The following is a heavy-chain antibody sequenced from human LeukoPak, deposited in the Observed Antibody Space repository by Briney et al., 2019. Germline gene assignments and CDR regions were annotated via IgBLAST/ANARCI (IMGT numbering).Heavy chain of an antibody. Sequence: GGSLRLSCAASGFTFSDYTMTWVRQAPGKGLEWVASISSDSSYIDYADSVKGRFTISRDNAKNSLFLQMNSLRAEDTAVYYCARGGMVRGVSDYWGQGTLVTVSS. CDR2: ISSDSSYI. CDR1: GFTFSDYT. J-gene: IGHJ4*02. CDR3: ARGGMVRGVSDY. D-gene: IGHD3-10*01. V-gene: IGHV3-21*04.